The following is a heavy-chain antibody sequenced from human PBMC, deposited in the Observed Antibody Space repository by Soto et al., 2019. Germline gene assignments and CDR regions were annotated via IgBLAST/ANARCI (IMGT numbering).Heavy chain of an antibody. J-gene: IGHJ4*02. CDR1: GFTFSSYA. Sequence: QVQLVESGGGVVQPGRSLRLSCAASGFTFSSYAMHWVRQAPGKGLEWVAVISYDGSNKYYADSVKGRFTISRDNSKNTLYLQMNSLRAEDTAVYYCARGHESRWFGEFDYWGQGTLVTVSS. CDR3: ARGHESRWFGEFDY. CDR2: ISYDGSNK. D-gene: IGHD3-10*01. V-gene: IGHV3-30-3*01.